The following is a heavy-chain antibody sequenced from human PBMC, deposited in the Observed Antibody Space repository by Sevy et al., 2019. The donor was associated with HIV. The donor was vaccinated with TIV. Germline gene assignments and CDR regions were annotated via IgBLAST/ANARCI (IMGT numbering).Heavy chain of an antibody. J-gene: IGHJ5*02. CDR2: INPSGGST. D-gene: IGHD3-22*01. V-gene: IGHV1-46*01. Sequence: ASVKVSCKASGYTFTNYFMHWVRQAPGQGLEWMGMINPSGGSTNYAQKFQGRVTMTRDTSTSTVCMELSSLRSEDTAVYYCASVLLTYSYDTSGDLSLWVDLWGQGTLVTVSS. CDR1: GYTFTNYF. CDR3: ASVLLTYSYDTSGDLSLWVDL.